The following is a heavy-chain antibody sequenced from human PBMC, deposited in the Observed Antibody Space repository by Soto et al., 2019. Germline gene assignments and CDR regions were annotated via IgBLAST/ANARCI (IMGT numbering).Heavy chain of an antibody. D-gene: IGHD1-1*01. CDR2: IVVGSGNT. Sequence: ASVKVSCKASGFTFTSSAMQWVRQARGQRLEWIGWIVVGSGNTNYAQKFQERVTITRDMSTSTAYMELSSLRSEDTAVYYCAADGSTGTYGMDVWGQGTTVNVSS. CDR3: AADGSTGTYGMDV. V-gene: IGHV1-58*02. CDR1: GFTFTSSA. J-gene: IGHJ6*02.